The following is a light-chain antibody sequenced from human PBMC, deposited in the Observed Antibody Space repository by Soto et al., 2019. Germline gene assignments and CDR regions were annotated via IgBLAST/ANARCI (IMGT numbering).Light chain of an antibody. CDR1: QSVSSN. CDR2: GAS. V-gene: IGKV3-15*01. J-gene: IGKJ2*01. Sequence: EIVMTQSPATLSVSPGERATLSCRASQSVSSNLAWYQQKPGQAPRLLIYGASTRATGIPARFSGSGSGTESTLTTSGLQFENLAVYYCQQYNNWPETFGQGTKLEIK. CDR3: QQYNNWPET.